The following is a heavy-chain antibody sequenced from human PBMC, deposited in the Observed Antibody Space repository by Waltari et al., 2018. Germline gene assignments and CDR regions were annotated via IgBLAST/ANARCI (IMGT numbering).Heavy chain of an antibody. CDR3: ARYRSLHEWLDP. Sequence: QLQLQESGPGLVKPSETLSLTCTVSGDSISSPSYLWGWIRQPPGKGLEWVAFINSDGETYYNTSLRSRVAISKDTSKNQLSLKLNSVTAADTAVYYCARYRSLHEWLDPWGQGTLVTVSS. V-gene: IGHV4-39*01. J-gene: IGHJ5*02. CDR1: GDSISSPSYL. CDR2: INSDGET. D-gene: IGHD3-16*02.